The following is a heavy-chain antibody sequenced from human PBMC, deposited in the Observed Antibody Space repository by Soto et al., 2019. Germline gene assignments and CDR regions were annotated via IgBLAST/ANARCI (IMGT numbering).Heavy chain of an antibody. Sequence: VSFQASGYTITDYYVHWLRQEPEQGPEWMGGIVPLFGVTNYAQKFQGRVTITADESTSTVHMELSSLRSDDTAVYYCARRVGVERRFEVSYYFDYWGQGTLVTVSS. CDR1: GYTITDYY. V-gene: IGHV1-69*01. J-gene: IGHJ4*02. CDR2: IVPLFGVT. CDR3: ARRVGVERRFEVSYYFDY. D-gene: IGHD1-1*01.